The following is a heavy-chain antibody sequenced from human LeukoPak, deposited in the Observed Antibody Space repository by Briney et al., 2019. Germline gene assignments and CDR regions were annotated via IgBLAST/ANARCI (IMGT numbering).Heavy chain of an antibody. V-gene: IGHV4-39*01. D-gene: IGHD3-10*01. CDR2: MYYTGSYTGTT. CDR1: DGSISSSSFY. Sequence: SETLSLTCIVSDGSISSSSFYWGWIRQAPGKGLEWIGSMYYTGSYTGTTHYNPSLESRVTISVDTSKNLCSLKLTSVTAADTAVYYCVGEEYGTGSYYQSSDWGQGTLVTVSS. CDR3: VGEEYGTGSYYQSSD. J-gene: IGHJ4*02.